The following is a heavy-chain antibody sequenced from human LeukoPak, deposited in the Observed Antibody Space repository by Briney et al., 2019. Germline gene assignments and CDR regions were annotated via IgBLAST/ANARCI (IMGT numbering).Heavy chain of an antibody. J-gene: IGHJ4*02. CDR2: ISSSGSTI. V-gene: IGHV3-48*03. Sequence: GGSLRLSCAASGFTFSSYEMNWVRQAPGKGLEWVSYISSSGSTIYYADSVKGRFTISRDNSKNTLYLQMNSLRAEDTAVYYCAKEIAAAGPYYFDYWGQGTLVTVSS. CDR3: AKEIAAAGPYYFDY. CDR1: GFTFSSYE. D-gene: IGHD6-13*01.